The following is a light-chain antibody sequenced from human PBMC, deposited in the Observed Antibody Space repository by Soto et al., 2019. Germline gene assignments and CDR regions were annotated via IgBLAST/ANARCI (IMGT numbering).Light chain of an antibody. Sequence: EIVMTQSPATLSVSPGERATLSCRASQSVSSNLAWYQQKPGQAPRLLIYGASTRATGIPARFSGSGSGTEFTLTISSLQSEDFAVYYCQQYNNWPPRFTSGPGTKVDIK. CDR1: QSVSSN. V-gene: IGKV3-15*01. CDR3: QQYNNWPPRFT. CDR2: GAS. J-gene: IGKJ3*01.